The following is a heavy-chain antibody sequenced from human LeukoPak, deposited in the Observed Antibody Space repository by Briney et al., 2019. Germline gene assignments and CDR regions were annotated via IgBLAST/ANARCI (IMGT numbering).Heavy chain of an antibody. CDR3: ARDLSPVDCSTTGCSYYFDY. J-gene: IGHJ4*02. CDR1: GYTFTSYG. D-gene: IGHD2-2*01. V-gene: IGHV1-18*01. Sequence: GASVKVSCKASGYTFTSYGISWVRQAPGQGLEWMGWISTYNGHTNYARKVQGRVTMTTDKTTNTAYMELRSLRSDDTAVYYCARDLSPVDCSTTGCSYYFDYWGQGTLVTVSS. CDR2: ISTYNGHT.